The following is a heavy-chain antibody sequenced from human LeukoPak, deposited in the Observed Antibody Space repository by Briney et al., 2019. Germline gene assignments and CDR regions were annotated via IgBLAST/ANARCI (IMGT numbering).Heavy chain of an antibody. CDR3: AHGTVYQLDY. J-gene: IGHJ4*02. CDR1: GFTFTKYW. D-gene: IGHD2-2*01. CDR2: VNENGNEK. Sequence: GGSLRLSCAASGFTFTKYWMSWVRQAPGKGLEWVANVNENGNEKKYLDSVKGRFTISRDNSKNTLYLQMNSLRAEDTAVYYCAHGTVYQLDYWGQGTLVTVSS. V-gene: IGHV3-7*03.